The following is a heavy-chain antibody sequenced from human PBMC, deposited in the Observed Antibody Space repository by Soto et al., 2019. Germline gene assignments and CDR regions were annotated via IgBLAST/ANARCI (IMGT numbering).Heavy chain of an antibody. V-gene: IGHV1-69*01. CDR1: GGSFNNYA. CDR2: IIPNFDTP. J-gene: IGHJ6*02. CDR3: AVAMVREILIFESSGMHV. Sequence: QVHLVQSGAEVKKPGSSVKVSCKTSGGSFNNYAVSWVRQAPGQGLEWMGGIIPNFDTPNYAQKFQDRVTIIEDESTSTGYMELRSLRSNDTAVYYCAVAMVREILIFESSGMHVWGQGTTVIVSS. D-gene: IGHD3-10*01.